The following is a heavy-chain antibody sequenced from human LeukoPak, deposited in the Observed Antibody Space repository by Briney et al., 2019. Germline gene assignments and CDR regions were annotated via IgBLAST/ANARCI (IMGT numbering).Heavy chain of an antibody. D-gene: IGHD6-19*01. J-gene: IGHJ5*02. CDR3: AKGSGSGWYGWFAP. CDR2: IDASGGST. V-gene: IGHV3-23*01. CDR1: GFTFSSYA. Sequence: GGSLRLSCAASGFTFSSYAMSWVRQAPGKGLEWVSSIDASGGSTYYVDSVKGRFTISRDNSKNTFYLQMNSLRADDTAVYYCAKGSGSGWYGWFAPWGQGTLVTVSS.